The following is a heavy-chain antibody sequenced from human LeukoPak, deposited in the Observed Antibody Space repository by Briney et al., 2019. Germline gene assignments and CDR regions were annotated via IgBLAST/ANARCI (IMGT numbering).Heavy chain of an antibody. J-gene: IGHJ4*02. CDR3: ARGGSSYYDSSGYSFDY. CDR2: INHSGST. CDR1: GGSFSGYY. D-gene: IGHD3-22*01. Sequence: SETLSLTCAVYGGSFSGYYWSWIRQPPGEGLEWIGEINHSGSTNYNPSLKSRVTISVDTSKNQFSLKLSSVTAADTAVYYCARGGSSYYDSSGYSFDYWGQGTLVTVSS. V-gene: IGHV4-34*01.